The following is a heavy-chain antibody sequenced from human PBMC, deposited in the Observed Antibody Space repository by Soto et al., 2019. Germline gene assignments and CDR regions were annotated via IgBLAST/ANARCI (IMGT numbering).Heavy chain of an antibody. V-gene: IGHV2-5*02. CDR2: IYWDDDK. J-gene: IGHJ4*02. CDR1: GFSLSTGGVG. CDR3: AHRVGHQGNWNGGYFDF. Sequence: QITLKESGPTRVRPTQTLTLTCTFSGFSLSTGGVGVGWIRQPPGKALERLALIYWDDDKRYSPSLKSRLPSTKDTTGNQVVLTMTNMDPVDTATYYGAHRVGHQGNWNGGYFDFWGQGALVTVSS. D-gene: IGHD1-1*01.